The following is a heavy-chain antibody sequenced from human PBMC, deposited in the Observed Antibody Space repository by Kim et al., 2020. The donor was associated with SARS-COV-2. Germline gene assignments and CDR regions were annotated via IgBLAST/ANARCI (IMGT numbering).Heavy chain of an antibody. V-gene: IGHV3-66*01. Sequence: GGSLRLSCAASGFAVSSNYMSWVRQAPGMGLEWLSVIYAGGSTYYADSVKGRFTISRDQAKNTLYLHMHSLRADDTAVYYCVSGGGPRVDVFEYWGQGALGTVS. CDR3: VSGGGPRVDVFEY. J-gene: IGHJ4*02. CDR1: GFAVSSNY. CDR2: IYAGGST.